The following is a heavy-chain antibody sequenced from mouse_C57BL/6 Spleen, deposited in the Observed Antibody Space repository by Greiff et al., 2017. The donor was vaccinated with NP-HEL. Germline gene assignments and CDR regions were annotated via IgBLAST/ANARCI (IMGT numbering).Heavy chain of an antibody. J-gene: IGHJ4*01. Sequence: QVQLKQSGPELVKPGASVKISCKASGYAFSSSWMNWVKQRPGKGLEWIGRIYPGDGDTNYNGKFKGKATLTADKSSSTAYMQRRSLTSEDSAVYFCARSNYGYAMDYWGKGTSVTVSS. CDR3: ARSNYGYAMDY. CDR1: GYAFSSSW. CDR2: IYPGDGDT. V-gene: IGHV1-82*01. D-gene: IGHD1-1*02.